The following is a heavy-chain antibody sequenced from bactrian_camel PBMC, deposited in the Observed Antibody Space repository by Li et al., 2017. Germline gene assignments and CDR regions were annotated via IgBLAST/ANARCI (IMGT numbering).Heavy chain of an antibody. Sequence: HVQLVESGGGMVQPGGSLRLSCLVSGFTFSKYYMSWVRQAPGKGLEWVATIYTDAGQTRYASFMKGRGTISRDNARNTMGLEINRLKMDDTALYFCATTPIPYGGYEDNYWGRGTQVTVS. V-gene: IGHV3-2*01. CDR2: IYTDAGQT. CDR3: ATTPIPYGGYEDNY. D-gene: IGHD1*01. CDR1: GFTFSKYY. J-gene: IGHJ4*01.